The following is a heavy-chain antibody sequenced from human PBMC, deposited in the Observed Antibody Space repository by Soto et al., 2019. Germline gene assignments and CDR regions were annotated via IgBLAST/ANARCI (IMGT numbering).Heavy chain of an antibody. Sequence: QDQLVQSGAEVKKPGSSVKVSCKASGGTFSSHTFSWVRQAPGQGLEWMGRIIPALGTATYAQKFQGRVTITADESATTVYMELNSLRSEDTAVYYCARPDFGDYWYFYLWGRGTLVTVSS. CDR3: ARPDFGDYWYFYL. CDR2: IIPALGTA. CDR1: GGTFSSHT. V-gene: IGHV1-69*08. J-gene: IGHJ2*01. D-gene: IGHD4-17*01.